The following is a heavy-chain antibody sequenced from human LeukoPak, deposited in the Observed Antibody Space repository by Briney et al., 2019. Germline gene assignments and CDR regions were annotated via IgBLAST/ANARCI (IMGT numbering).Heavy chain of an antibody. CDR3: AREWYFDY. CDR2: IKQDGSEK. CDR1: GFTFSSYG. Sequence: GRSLRLSCAASGFTFSSYGMHWVRQAPGKGLEWVANIKQDGSEKYYVASVKGRFTISRDNAKNSLYLQMNSLRAEDTAVYYCAREWYFDYWGQGTLVTVSS. J-gene: IGHJ4*02. V-gene: IGHV3-7*01.